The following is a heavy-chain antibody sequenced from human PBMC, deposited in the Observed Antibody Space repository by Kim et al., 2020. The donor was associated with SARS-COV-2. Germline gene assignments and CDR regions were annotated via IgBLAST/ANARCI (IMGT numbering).Heavy chain of an antibody. J-gene: IGHJ6*02. D-gene: IGHD1-26*01. CDR3: ARDPPVGATWDYYYYGMDV. V-gene: IGHV1-69*13. Sequence: SVKVSCKASGGTFSSYAISWVRQAPGQGLEWMGGIIPIFGTANYAQKFQGRVTITADESTSTAYMELSSLRSEDTAVYYCARDPPVGATWDYYYYGMDVWGQGTTVTVSS. CDR1: GGTFSSYA. CDR2: IIPIFGTA.